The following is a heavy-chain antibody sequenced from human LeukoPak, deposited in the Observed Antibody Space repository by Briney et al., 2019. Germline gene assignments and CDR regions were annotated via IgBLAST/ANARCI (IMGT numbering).Heavy chain of an antibody. CDR2: INPNSGGT. J-gene: IGHJ4*02. CDR1: GYIFTGYY. CDR3: ARPDIVATWGFDY. D-gene: IGHD5-12*01. Sequence: ASVKVSCKASGYIFTGYYMHWVRQAPGQGLEWMGWINPNSGGTNYAQKFQGRVTMTRDTSISTAYMELSRLRSDDTAVYYCARPDIVATWGFDYWGQGTLVTVSS. V-gene: IGHV1-2*02.